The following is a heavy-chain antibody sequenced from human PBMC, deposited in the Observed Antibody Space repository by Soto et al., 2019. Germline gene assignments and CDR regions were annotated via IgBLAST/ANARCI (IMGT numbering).Heavy chain of an antibody. CDR1: GFTYSKSA. Sequence: EVQLLESGGGVVQPGGSLGLSCAATGFTYSKSAMIWVRQAPGKGLEWVSGISGRGGSTYYADSVKGRFTISRYNSKNLLNLQMNSLRAEETAVYYCAKGTTVLTPSAFDIWGQGTMVSVSS. CDR3: AKGTTVLTPSAFDI. J-gene: IGHJ3*02. CDR2: ISGRGGST. V-gene: IGHV3-23*01. D-gene: IGHD4-17*01.